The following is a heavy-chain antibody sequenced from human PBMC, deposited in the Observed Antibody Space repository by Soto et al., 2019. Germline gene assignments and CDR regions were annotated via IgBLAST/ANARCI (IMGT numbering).Heavy chain of an antibody. CDR3: ARSGDSFGFTDY. V-gene: IGHV4-59*01. J-gene: IGHJ4*02. Sequence: QVQLQESGPGLVKPSETLSLTCTVSGGSITGYYWTWIRQPPGQGLEWIGYVFYKGNTNYNPSLRSRVTISVDPSANQFSLRLSSVTAADTAVYYCARSGDSFGFTDYWGQGTLVTVSS. CDR2: VFYKGNT. D-gene: IGHD5-18*01. CDR1: GGSITGYY.